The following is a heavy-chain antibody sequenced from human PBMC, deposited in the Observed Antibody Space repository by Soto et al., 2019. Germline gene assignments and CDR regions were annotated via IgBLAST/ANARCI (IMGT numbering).Heavy chain of an antibody. D-gene: IGHD3-10*01. CDR3: ARGAYYYGSGSPLYYYYGMDV. J-gene: IGHJ6*02. CDR1: GGSISSSNW. CDR2: IYHSGST. Sequence: SETLSLTCAVSGGSISSSNWWSWVRQPPGKGLEWTGEIYHSGSTNYNPSLKSRVTISVDKSKNQFSLKLSSVTAADTAVYYCARGAYYYGSGSPLYYYYGMDVWGQGTTVTVSS. V-gene: IGHV4-4*02.